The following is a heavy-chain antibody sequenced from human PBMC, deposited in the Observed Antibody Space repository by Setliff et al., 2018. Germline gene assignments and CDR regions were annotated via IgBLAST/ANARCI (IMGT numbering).Heavy chain of an antibody. CDR2: ITPNSGGT. V-gene: IGHV1-2*02. CDR1: GYTFTGYS. J-gene: IGHJ4*02. CDR3: ARVGVPSGYWYYLDY. Sequence: ASVKVSCKASGYTFTGYSLHWVRQAPGQGLEWMGWITPNSGGTNYAQKFKGRVTMTRDTSITTVHMELRRLTSDDTAIYYCARVGVPSGYWYYLDYWGQGTQVTVSS. D-gene: IGHD3-22*01.